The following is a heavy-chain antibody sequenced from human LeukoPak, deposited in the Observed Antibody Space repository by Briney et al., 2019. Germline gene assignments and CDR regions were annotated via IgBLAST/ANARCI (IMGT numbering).Heavy chain of an antibody. CDR2: ISSTSGLI. CDR3: AKSMVAAQWD. CDR1: GFTFSSYA. V-gene: IGHV3-21*01. Sequence: GGSLRLFCAASGFTFSSYAMNWVRQAPGKGLEWVSSISSTSGLIFYADSVKGRFTNSRDNARNSLYLQMNSLRAEDPAVYYCAKSMVAAQWDWGQGTLVTVSS. J-gene: IGHJ4*02. D-gene: IGHD2-15*01.